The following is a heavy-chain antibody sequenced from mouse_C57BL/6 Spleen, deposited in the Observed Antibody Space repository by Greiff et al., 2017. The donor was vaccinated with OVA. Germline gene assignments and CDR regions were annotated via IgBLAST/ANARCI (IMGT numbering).Heavy chain of an antibody. CDR1: GFTFSDYG. V-gene: IGHV5-17*01. CDR3: ARPTTVVAMDD. J-gene: IGHJ4*01. D-gene: IGHD1-1*01. Sequence: VQLKESGGGLVKPGGSLKLSCAASGFTFSDYGMHWVRQAPEKGLEWVAYISSGSSTIYYADTVKGRFTISRDNAKNTLFLQMTRLRSEDAAMYYCARPTTVVAMDDWGQGTSVTVSS. CDR2: ISSGSSTI.